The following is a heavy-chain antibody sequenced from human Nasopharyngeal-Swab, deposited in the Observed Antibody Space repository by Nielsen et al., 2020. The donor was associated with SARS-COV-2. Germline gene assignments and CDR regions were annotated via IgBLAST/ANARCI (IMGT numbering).Heavy chain of an antibody. V-gene: IGHV4-34*01. CDR1: GGSFSGYY. CDR2: INHSGST. Sequence: GSLRLSCAVYGGSFSGYYWSWIRQPPGKGLEWIGEINHSGSTNYNPSLKSRVTISVDTSKNQFSLKLSSVTAADTAVYYCASHKPVSLYSSSTSCYAESWGQGTLVTVSS. D-gene: IGHD2-2*01. J-gene: IGHJ4*02. CDR3: ASHKPVSLYSSSTSCYAES.